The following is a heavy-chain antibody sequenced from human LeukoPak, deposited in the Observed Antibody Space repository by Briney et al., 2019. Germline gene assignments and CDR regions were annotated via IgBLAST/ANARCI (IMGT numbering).Heavy chain of an antibody. D-gene: IGHD3-16*01. CDR1: GFTFSTYA. V-gene: IGHV3-64D*06. CDR2: ISSNGGTT. CDR3: VKDHDWGAVHI. J-gene: IGHJ3*02. Sequence: GGSLTLTCSASGFTFSTYANHWVRQAPGKGLEYVSGISSNGGTTYYADSVKGRFTISRDNSKNTLYLQMSSLRAEDTAVYYCVKDHDWGAVHIWGRGTMFTVSS.